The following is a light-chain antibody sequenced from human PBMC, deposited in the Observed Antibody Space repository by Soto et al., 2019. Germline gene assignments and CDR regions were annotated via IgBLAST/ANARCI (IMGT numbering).Light chain of an antibody. J-gene: IGKJ1*01. Sequence: DIVMTQSPATLSVSPGERATLSCRASPNVYSNLAWYQQKPGQAPRLLIYGASTRSTGIPARLSVSGSGTDFTLTINSLQSEDFAVYYCQQYVISPQPFGKGTKVEIK. CDR3: QQYVISPQP. CDR1: PNVYSN. CDR2: GAS. V-gene: IGKV3-15*01.